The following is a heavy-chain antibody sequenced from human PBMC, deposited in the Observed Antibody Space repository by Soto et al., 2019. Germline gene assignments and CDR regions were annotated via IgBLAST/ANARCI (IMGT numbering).Heavy chain of an antibody. D-gene: IGHD5-18*01. J-gene: IGHJ4*02. CDR3: ARRGYSYGYFDY. CDR1: GGSISSSSYY. V-gene: IGHV4-39*01. CDR2: IYYSGST. Sequence: PYEPLSLPGSVSGGSISSSSYYWGWIRQPPGKDLEWIGNIYYSGSTYYNPSLESRITIPVATSKNQFSLTLSSMTAADTAVYYCARRGYSYGYFDYWGQGSLVTGTS.